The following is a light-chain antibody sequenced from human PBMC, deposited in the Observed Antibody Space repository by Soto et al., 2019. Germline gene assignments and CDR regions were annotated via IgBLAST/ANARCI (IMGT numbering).Light chain of an antibody. CDR3: VSFAGGTYV. CDR2: DVN. J-gene: IGLJ1*01. Sequence: QTVLTQPPSASGSTRQSVTISCTRTSSDVGAYIFVSWYQQHPGKAPKLMVYDVNRRTPGVPDRFFGSKSGNTASLTVSGLQAEDEADYYCVSFAGGTYVFGTGTKVTVL. CDR1: SSDVGAYIF. V-gene: IGLV2-8*01.